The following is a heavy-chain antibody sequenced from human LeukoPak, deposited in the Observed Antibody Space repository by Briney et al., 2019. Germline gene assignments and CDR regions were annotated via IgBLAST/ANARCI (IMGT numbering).Heavy chain of an antibody. CDR2: INPNSGGT. CDR1: GYTFTGYY. J-gene: IGHJ4*02. CDR3: ARDAYSSSSLSIDY. V-gene: IGHV1-2*02. Sequence: GASVKVSCKASGYTFTGYYMHWERQAPGQGLEWMGWINPNSGGTNYAQKFQGRVTMTRDTSISTAYMELSRLRSDDTAVYYCARDAYSSSSLSIDYWGQGTLVTVSS. D-gene: IGHD6-6*01.